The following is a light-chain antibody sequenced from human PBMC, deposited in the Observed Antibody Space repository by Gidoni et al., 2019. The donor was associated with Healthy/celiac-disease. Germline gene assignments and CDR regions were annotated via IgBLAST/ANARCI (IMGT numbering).Light chain of an antibody. V-gene: IGKV1-27*01. CDR1: QGISNY. CDR3: QKYNSASFT. CDR2: AAS. Sequence: DTQMTQSPSSLPASVGDRVTITCRARQGISNYLAWYQQKPGQVPKLLIYAASTLQSGVPSRFSGSGSGTDFTLTISSLQPEDVAAYYCQKYNSASFTFGHGTRVDIK. J-gene: IGKJ3*01.